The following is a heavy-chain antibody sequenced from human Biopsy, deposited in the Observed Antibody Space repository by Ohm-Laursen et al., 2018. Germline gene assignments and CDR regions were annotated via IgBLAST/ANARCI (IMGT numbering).Heavy chain of an antibody. CDR1: GFRFSDYW. V-gene: IGHV3-23*01. CDR2: ISGSGGTT. Sequence: SLRLSCAASGFRFSDYWMSWVRQAPGKGLEWVSGISGSGGTTDYADSVKGRFTISRDNPRNTVYLQMNSLRVEDTAVYYCAKINPSSIYYNYGMDVWGQGTTVTVSS. CDR3: AKINPSSIYYNYGMDV. J-gene: IGHJ6*02.